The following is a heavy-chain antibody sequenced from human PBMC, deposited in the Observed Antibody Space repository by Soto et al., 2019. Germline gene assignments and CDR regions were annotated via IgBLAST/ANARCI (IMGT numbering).Heavy chain of an antibody. D-gene: IGHD1-1*01. CDR3: ARATGTLRSRNCDY. Sequence: VSLTCSVSGGSISTVGHYWTWIRQPPGKGLEWIGSIYHTGSTYYSKSLRSRLTMSVDTSKSQFSLRLSSVTAADTAVYYCARATGTLRSRNCDYWGQGSLVTVSS. CDR2: IYHTGST. CDR1: GGSISTVGHY. V-gene: IGHV4-31*03. J-gene: IGHJ4*02.